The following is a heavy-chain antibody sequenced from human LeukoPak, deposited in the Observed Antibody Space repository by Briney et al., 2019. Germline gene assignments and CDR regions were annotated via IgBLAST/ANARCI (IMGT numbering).Heavy chain of an antibody. Sequence: PGGSLRLSCSASGFTFSSSWMTWVRQDPGKGLEWVANIKQDGSEQYTADSLKGRFTISRDNDKKLVFLQMNSLRVDDTAVYYCARVGPSYYYFYMDAWGNGTTVIVSS. CDR1: GFTFSSSW. CDR2: IKQDGSEQ. J-gene: IGHJ6*03. V-gene: IGHV3-7*01. CDR3: ARVGPSYYYFYMDA.